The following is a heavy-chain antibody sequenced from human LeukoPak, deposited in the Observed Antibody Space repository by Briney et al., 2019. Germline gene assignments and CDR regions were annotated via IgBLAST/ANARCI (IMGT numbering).Heavy chain of an antibody. Sequence: PSETLSLTCAVYGGSFSGYYWSWIRQPPGKGLEWIGEINHSGSTNYNPSLKSRVTISVDTSKNQFSLKLSSVTAADTAVYYCARKKGSRFYYFDYWGQGTLVTVSS. CDR2: INHSGST. V-gene: IGHV4-34*01. D-gene: IGHD6-13*01. CDR1: GGSFSGYY. CDR3: ARKKGSRFYYFDY. J-gene: IGHJ4*02.